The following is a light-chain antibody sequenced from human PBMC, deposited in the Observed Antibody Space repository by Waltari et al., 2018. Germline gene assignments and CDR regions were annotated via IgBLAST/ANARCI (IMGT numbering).Light chain of an antibody. V-gene: IGLV3-25*03. Sequence: SYELTQPPSVSVSPGQTARITCSGDALPKQYAYWYQQKPVQAPVLVIYKDNERPSGIPERFSGSSSGTTVTLTISGVQAEDEADYYCQSADSSGTYKVFGTGTKVTVL. CDR3: QSADSSGTYKV. CDR2: KDN. CDR1: ALPKQY. J-gene: IGLJ1*01.